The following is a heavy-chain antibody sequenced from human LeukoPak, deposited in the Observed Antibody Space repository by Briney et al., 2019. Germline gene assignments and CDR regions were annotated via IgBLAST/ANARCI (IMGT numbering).Heavy chain of an antibody. CDR3: AKGPYQLLRGHWFDP. D-gene: IGHD2-2*01. V-gene: IGHV3-30*02. CDR2: IRYDGSNK. CDR1: GFTFSSYG. J-gene: IGHJ5*02. Sequence: GGSLRLSCAASGFTFSSYGMHWVRQAPGKGLEWVAFIRYDGSNKYYADSVKGRFTISRDNSKNTLYLQMNSLRAEDTAVYYCAKGPYQLLRGHWFDPWGQGTLVTVSS.